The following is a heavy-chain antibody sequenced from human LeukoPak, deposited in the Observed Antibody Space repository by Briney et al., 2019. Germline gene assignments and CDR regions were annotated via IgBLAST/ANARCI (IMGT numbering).Heavy chain of an antibody. Sequence: GGSLRLSCAASGFTFNDYGMSWVRQAPGKGLEWVSGIDWNGGSTGYADSVKGRFTISRDNAKNSLYLQMNSLRAEDMALYYCAKAYCSGGSCYFDYWGQGTLVTVSS. J-gene: IGHJ4*02. CDR1: GFTFNDYG. V-gene: IGHV3-20*04. CDR3: AKAYCSGGSCYFDY. CDR2: IDWNGGST. D-gene: IGHD2-15*01.